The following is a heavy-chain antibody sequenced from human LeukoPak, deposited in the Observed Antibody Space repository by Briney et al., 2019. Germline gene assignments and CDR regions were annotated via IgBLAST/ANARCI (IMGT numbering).Heavy chain of an antibody. CDR2: ISYDGSNK. Sequence: GGSLRLSCAASGFTLSSYVMHWVRQAPGKGLEWVAVISYDGSNKYYADSVKGRFTISRDNSKNTLYLQMNSLRAEDTAVYYCAKASMIVVVITPDAFDIWGQGTMVTVSS. CDR1: GFTLSSYV. J-gene: IGHJ3*02. D-gene: IGHD3-22*01. CDR3: AKASMIVVVITPDAFDI. V-gene: IGHV3-30*04.